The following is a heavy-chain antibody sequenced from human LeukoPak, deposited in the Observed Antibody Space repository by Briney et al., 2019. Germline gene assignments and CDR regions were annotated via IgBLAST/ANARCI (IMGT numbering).Heavy chain of an antibody. CDR2: ISSSGSTI. V-gene: IGHV3-11*01. Sequence: GGSLRLSCAASGFTFSDYYMSWIRQAPGKGLEWVSYISSSGSTIYYASSVKGRFTISRDNAKTSLYLQINSLRAEDTAVYYCAKTATVVIQYYFDYWGQGTLVTVSS. CDR3: AKTATVVIQYYFDY. D-gene: IGHD4-23*01. J-gene: IGHJ4*02. CDR1: GFTFSDYY.